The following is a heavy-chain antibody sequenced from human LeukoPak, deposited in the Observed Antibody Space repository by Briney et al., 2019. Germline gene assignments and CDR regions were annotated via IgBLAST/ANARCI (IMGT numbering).Heavy chain of an antibody. CDR1: EWTISSYG. CDR2: ISYDGSRT. CDR3: ARSPQNFYYDRSDFHPLDTFDM. V-gene: IGHV3-30*03. D-gene: IGHD3-22*01. Sequence: PGGSLRLSCETPEWTISSYGMHWVRQAPGKGLEWVAVISYDGSRTYYLDSVKGRFTISRDKSKTTVYLQMDSLRPEDTAVYFCARSPQNFYYDRSDFHPLDTFDMWGQGTMVTV. J-gene: IGHJ3*02.